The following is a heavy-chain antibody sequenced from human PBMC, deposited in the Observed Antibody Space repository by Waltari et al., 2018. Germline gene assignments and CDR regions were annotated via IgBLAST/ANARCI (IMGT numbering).Heavy chain of an antibody. Sequence: QVQLQQWGAGLLKPSETLSLTCAVYGGSFSGYYWTWLRQPPGKGLEWIGEINHRGGTDYNPSLKSRVTISVDTSKNQFSLKLSSVTAADTAVYYCARVNCSGGSCYGARWDYYGMDVWGQGTTVTVSS. J-gene: IGHJ6*02. D-gene: IGHD2-15*01. V-gene: IGHV4-34*01. CDR3: ARVNCSGGSCYGARWDYYGMDV. CDR2: INHRGGT. CDR1: GGSFSGYY.